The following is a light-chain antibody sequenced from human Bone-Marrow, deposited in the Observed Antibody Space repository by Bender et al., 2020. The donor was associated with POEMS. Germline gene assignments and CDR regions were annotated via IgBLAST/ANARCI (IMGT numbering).Light chain of an antibody. Sequence: QSALTQPASVSASPGQSISISCAGSSADIGGSDYVSWYQQHPDKAPKLVIFDVNNRPSGVSTRFSGSNSGNSASLTISGLQAEDEAEYYCCSYGGSSTFTYVFASGAKVTVL. CDR2: DVN. J-gene: IGLJ1*01. CDR1: SADIGGSDY. CDR3: CSYGGSSTFTYV. V-gene: IGLV2-14*03.